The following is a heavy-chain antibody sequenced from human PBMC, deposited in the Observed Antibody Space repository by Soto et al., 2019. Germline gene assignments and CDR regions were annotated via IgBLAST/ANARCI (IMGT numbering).Heavy chain of an antibody. CDR1: GFTFSSYG. V-gene: IGHV3-33*01. Sequence: QVQLVESGGGVVQPGRSLRLSCAASGFTFSSYGMHWVRQAPGKGLEWVAVIWYDGSNKYYADSVKGRFTISRDNSKNTLYLQMNSLRAEDTAVYYCARVSGAYNAAGTPPDFDYWGQGTLVTVSS. D-gene: IGHD6-13*01. J-gene: IGHJ4*02. CDR2: IWYDGSNK. CDR3: ARVSGAYNAAGTPPDFDY.